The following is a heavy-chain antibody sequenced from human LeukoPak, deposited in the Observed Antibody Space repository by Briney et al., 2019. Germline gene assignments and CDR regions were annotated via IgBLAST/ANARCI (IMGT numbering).Heavy chain of an antibody. J-gene: IGHJ3*02. Sequence: SETLSLTCTVSGGSVSSYYWSWIRQPAGKGLEWIGRIYTSDITACSSFFKSRVTMSLDTSKNQLSLKLRSVTAADTAVYYCARDGGTGWAFDIWGQGTTVTVSS. CDR3: ARDGGTGWAFDI. CDR1: GGSVSSYY. CDR2: IYTSDIT. D-gene: IGHD2-15*01. V-gene: IGHV4-4*07.